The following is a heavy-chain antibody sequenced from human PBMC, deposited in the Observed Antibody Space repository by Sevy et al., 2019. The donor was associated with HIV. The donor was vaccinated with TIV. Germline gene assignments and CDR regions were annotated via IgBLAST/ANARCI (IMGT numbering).Heavy chain of an antibody. CDR3: AREGGVATTGDHDAFDI. D-gene: IGHD7-27*01. V-gene: IGHV1-24*01. CDR1: GHTLTEIS. CDR2: FDPEDGET. J-gene: IGHJ3*02. Sequence: ASVKVSCKVSGHTLTEISMHWVRQTPGRGLEWMGRFDPEDGETIYAQKFQGRITMTEDTSTDTAYLELSSLRSEDTALYYCAREGGVATTGDHDAFDIWGHGTLVTVSS.